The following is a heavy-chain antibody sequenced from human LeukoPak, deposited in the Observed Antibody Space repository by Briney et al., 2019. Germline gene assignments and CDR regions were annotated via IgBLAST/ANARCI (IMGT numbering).Heavy chain of an antibody. V-gene: IGHV4-59*01. D-gene: IGHD1-1*01. CDR1: GGSISSYY. J-gene: IGHJ3*02. Sequence: SETLSLTCTVSGGSISSYYWSWIRQPPGEGLEWIGYISSSGSTKYNPSLKSRVTISVDTSKNQLSLKVSSVTAADTAVYHCVRLQPNTGEWAFDIWGQGTMVSVSS. CDR3: VRLQPNTGEWAFDI. CDR2: ISSSGST.